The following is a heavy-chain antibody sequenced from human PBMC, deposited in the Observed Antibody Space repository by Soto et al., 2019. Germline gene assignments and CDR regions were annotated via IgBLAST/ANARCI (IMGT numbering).Heavy chain of an antibody. J-gene: IGHJ6*02. CDR3: ARHLGDYGYEDYYGMDV. D-gene: IGHD3-16*01. CDR2: IYYSGNR. CDR1: GGSISGSSYY. Sequence: SETLSLTCTVSGGSISGSSYYWDWIRRPPGKGLEWIGSIYYSGNRYYSPSLKSRVTMSVDTSKNQFSLKLSSVTATDTAVYYCARHLGDYGYEDYYGMDVWGLGTTVTVSS. V-gene: IGHV4-39*01.